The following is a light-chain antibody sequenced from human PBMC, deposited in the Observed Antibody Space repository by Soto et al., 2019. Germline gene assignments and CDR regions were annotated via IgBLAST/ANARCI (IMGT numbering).Light chain of an antibody. J-gene: IGKJ4*01. CDR1: QSVSGS. CDR2: DAS. Sequence: EIVLTQSPAILSLSPGEKATLSCRASQSVSGSLGWYQQKPGQAPRLIIYDASFRATGIPARFSGSGSGTDFTLTISSLEPEDFAVYYCQEGTYWPAFGGGTKVDIK. V-gene: IGKV3-11*01. CDR3: QEGTYWPA.